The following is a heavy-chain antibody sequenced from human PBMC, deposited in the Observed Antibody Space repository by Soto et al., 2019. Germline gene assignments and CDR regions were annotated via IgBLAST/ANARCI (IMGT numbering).Heavy chain of an antibody. Sequence: LRLSCSASGFTVSSNYMSLVRQAPGKGLEWVSVIYSGGSTYYADSVEGRFTISRDNSKNTLYLKMNSLRAEDTAVYYCARVVGWIDILTGYATGYYFDYWGEGTLVTVSS. J-gene: IGHJ4*02. CDR3: ARVVGWIDILTGYATGYYFDY. CDR2: IYSGGST. V-gene: IGHV3-53*01. D-gene: IGHD3-9*01. CDR1: GFTVSSNY.